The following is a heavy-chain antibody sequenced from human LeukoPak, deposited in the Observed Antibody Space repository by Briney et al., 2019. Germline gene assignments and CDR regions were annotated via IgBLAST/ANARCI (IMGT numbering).Heavy chain of an antibody. CDR2: IYYSGST. CDR1: GDSISSYY. J-gene: IGHJ2*01. Sequence: KPSETLSLTCTVSGDSISSYYWSWIRQPPGKGLEWIGYIYYSGSTNYNPSLKSRVTISVDTSKNQFSLKLSSVTAADTAVYYCATSLPRGWYFDLWGRGTLVTVSS. CDR3: ATSLPRGWYFDL. V-gene: IGHV4-59*01. D-gene: IGHD3-16*01.